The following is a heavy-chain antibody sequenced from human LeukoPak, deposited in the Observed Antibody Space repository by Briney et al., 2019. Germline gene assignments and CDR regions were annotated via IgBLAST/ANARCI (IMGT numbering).Heavy chain of an antibody. CDR3: ARARYCRSTSCYGPEDDAFDI. V-gene: IGHV1-18*01. Sequence: VASVKVSCKASGYTFTSYGITWVRQAPGQGLEWMGWISANKGNTNYAQKFQGRVTMTTDTSTRTAYMEVRSLRFDDTAEYYCARARYCRSTSCYGPEDDAFDIWGQGTMVTVSS. J-gene: IGHJ3*02. D-gene: IGHD2-2*01. CDR2: ISANKGNT. CDR1: GYTFTSYG.